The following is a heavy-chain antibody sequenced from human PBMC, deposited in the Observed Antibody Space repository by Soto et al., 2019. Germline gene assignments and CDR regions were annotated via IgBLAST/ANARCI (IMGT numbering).Heavy chain of an antibody. V-gene: IGHV1-69*13. J-gene: IGHJ4*02. D-gene: IGHD3-3*01. CDR1: GGSFGKSA. Sequence: SVKVSCKASGGSFGKSAIDWVRQTPGQGLEWLGGFIPVYRTLNYAQKFQGRVTITADESTGTAYMTLSSLASDDTAVYYCATGVIWIGYFTVDSWGQGTRVTVSS. CDR3: ATGVIWIGYFTVDS. CDR2: FIPVYRTL.